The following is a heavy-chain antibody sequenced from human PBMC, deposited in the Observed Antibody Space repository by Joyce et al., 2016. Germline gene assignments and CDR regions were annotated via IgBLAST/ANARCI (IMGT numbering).Heavy chain of an antibody. CDR1: GFTFSRNA. CDR3: AKVVAAGNYFDY. D-gene: IGHD6-13*01. CDR2: ISGSGSST. Sequence: EVQLLESGGGLVQRGGSLRLSCAASGFTFSRNAMSWVRQAPGKGLEWVSAISGSGSSTNYADSVKGRFTISRDNSKNTLYLQMNSLRAEDTAVYYCAKVVAAGNYFDYWGQGTLVTVSS. J-gene: IGHJ4*02. V-gene: IGHV3-23*01.